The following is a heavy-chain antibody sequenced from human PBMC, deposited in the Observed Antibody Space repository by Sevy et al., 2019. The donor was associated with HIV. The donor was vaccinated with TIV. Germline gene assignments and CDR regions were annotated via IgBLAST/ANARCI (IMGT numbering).Heavy chain of an antibody. CDR3: AREGRYLVWFGEQGGYFDY. D-gene: IGHD3-10*01. CDR1: GGSISSYY. CDR2: IYYSGST. J-gene: IGHJ4*02. V-gene: IGHV4-59*01. Sequence: SETLSLTCTVSGGSISSYYWSWIRQPPGKGLEWIGYIYYSGSTNYNPSLKSRVTISVDTSKNQFSLKLSSVTAADTAVYYCAREGRYLVWFGEQGGYFDYWGQGTLVTVSS.